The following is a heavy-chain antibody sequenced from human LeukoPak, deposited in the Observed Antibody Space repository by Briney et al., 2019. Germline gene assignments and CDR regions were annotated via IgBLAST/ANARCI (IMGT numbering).Heavy chain of an antibody. J-gene: IGHJ4*02. V-gene: IGHV3-21*01. Sequence: GGSLRLSCAASGFTFSNYAMSWVRQAPGKGLEWVSSISSTSTYIYYADSVKGRFTISRDCPKNSLYLQMNSLRAEDTAVYYCARAPTSEQQLQFDYWGQGTLVTVSS. CDR3: ARAPTSEQQLQFDY. CDR1: GFTFSNYA. CDR2: ISSTSTYI. D-gene: IGHD6-13*01.